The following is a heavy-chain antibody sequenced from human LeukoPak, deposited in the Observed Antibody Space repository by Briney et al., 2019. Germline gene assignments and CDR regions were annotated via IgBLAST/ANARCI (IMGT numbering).Heavy chain of an antibody. CDR3: ARVVFPEDHGDP. CDR1: GFTFSSYS. CDR2: ISSSSSYI. J-gene: IGHJ5*02. Sequence: PGGSLRLSCAASGFTFSSYSMNWVRQAPGKGLEWVSSISSSSSYIYYADSVKGRFTISRDNAKNSLYLQMNSLRAEDTAVYYCARVVFPEDHGDPWGQGTLVTVSS. V-gene: IGHV3-21*01. D-gene: IGHD4-17*01.